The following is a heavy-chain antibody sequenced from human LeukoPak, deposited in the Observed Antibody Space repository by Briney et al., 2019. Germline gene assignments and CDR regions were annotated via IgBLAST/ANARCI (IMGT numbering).Heavy chain of an antibody. CDR2: IHYNGGT. CDR3: TRHPGGNAAHRFDY. J-gene: IGHJ4*02. D-gene: IGHD4-23*01. V-gene: IGHV4-59*08. Sequence: SETLSLTCTVSGGSLSNYFWSWIRQPPGTGLGWIGYIHYNGGTNYNPSLKSRVTISVDTSKNQFSLNLNSVTAADTAVYYCTRHPGGNAAHRFDYWGQGFLVTVSS. CDR1: GGSLSNYF.